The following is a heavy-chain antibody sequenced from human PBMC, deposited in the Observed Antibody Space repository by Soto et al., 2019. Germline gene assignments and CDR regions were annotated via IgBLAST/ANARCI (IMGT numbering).Heavy chain of an antibody. CDR1: GFTLSSYA. J-gene: IGHJ5*02. D-gene: IGHD3-22*01. CDR2: IVASGTST. Sequence: PGGSLRLSCAASGFTLSSYAMSWVRQTPGKGLEWVSTIVASGTSTYYADSVKGRFTISKDNSKNTLSLQMNSLRAEDTALYYCVRGGYYDSSGFNPSDPWGQGTLVT. CDR3: VRGGYYDSSGFNPSDP. V-gene: IGHV3-23*01.